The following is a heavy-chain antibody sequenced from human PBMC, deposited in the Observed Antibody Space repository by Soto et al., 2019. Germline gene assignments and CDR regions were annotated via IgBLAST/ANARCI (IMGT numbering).Heavy chain of an antibody. Sequence: GGSLRLSCAASGFTFSSYAMHWVRQAPGKGLEWVAVISYDGSNKYYADSVKGRFTISRDNSKNTLYLQMNSLRAEDTAVYYCARLKVSVVLVPAVKYYYYGMDVWGQGTTVTVSS. CDR3: ARLKVSVVLVPAVKYYYYGMDV. CDR1: GFTFSSYA. D-gene: IGHD2-2*01. CDR2: ISYDGSNK. J-gene: IGHJ6*02. V-gene: IGHV3-30-3*01.